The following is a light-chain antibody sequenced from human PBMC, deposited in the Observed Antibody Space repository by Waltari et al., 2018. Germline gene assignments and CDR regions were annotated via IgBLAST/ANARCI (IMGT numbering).Light chain of an antibody. CDR1: QSLSNN. CDR3: QERGRT. J-gene: IGKJ1*01. CDR2: GAS. V-gene: IGKV3-15*01. Sequence: IVMTQSPATLSVSPGEGATLSCKASQSLSNNLAWYQQKPGQLPRLLIYGASTRATGIPARFSGSGSGTEFTLTISSLQAEDFAVYYCQERGRTFGQGTKVEIK.